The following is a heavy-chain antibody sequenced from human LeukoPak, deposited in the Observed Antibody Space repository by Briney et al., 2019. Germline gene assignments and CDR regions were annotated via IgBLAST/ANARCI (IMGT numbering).Heavy chain of an antibody. CDR1: GFTFSSYA. CDR3: AKDGADYDSDYFDY. Sequence: PGESLRLSCAASGFTFSSYAMSWVRQAPGKGLEWVSRISGGGGTIYYAASVKGRFTISRDNSKNTLYLQINSLRAEDTAVYYCAKDGADYDSDYFDYWGQGTLVTVSS. J-gene: IGHJ4*02. D-gene: IGHD3-3*01. V-gene: IGHV3-23*01. CDR2: ISGGGGTI.